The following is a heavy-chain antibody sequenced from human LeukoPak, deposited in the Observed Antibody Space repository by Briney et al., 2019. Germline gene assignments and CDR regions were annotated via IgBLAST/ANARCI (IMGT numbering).Heavy chain of an antibody. Sequence: GGSLRLSCAASGFTFSSYGMSWVRQAPGKGLEWVSDISGSGGSTYYADSVKGRFTISRDNSKNTLYLQMNSLRAEDTAVYYCAKVSLAAQITGFDYWGQGTLVTVSS. CDR2: ISGSGGST. J-gene: IGHJ4*02. D-gene: IGHD2-15*01. V-gene: IGHV3-23*01. CDR3: AKVSLAAQITGFDY. CDR1: GFTFSSYG.